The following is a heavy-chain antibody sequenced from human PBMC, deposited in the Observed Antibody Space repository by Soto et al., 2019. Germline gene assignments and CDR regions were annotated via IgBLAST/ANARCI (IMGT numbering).Heavy chain of an antibody. Sequence: EVQLVESGGGLVKPGGSLRLSCAASGFTFSNAWMSWVRQAPGKGLEWVGRIKSKTDGGTTDYAAPVKGRFTISRDDSKNTLYLQMNSLKTEDTAVYYCTTGVFWSGYDIYYYYGMDVWGQGTTATVSS. V-gene: IGHV3-15*01. J-gene: IGHJ6*02. CDR1: GFTFSNAW. CDR2: IKSKTDGGTT. CDR3: TTGVFWSGYDIYYYYGMDV. D-gene: IGHD3-3*01.